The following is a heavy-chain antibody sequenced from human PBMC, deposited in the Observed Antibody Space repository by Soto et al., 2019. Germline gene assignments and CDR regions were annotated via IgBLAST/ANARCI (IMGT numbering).Heavy chain of an antibody. CDR1: GGSISGSYYY. Sequence: SETLSLTCAVSGGSISGSYYYWGWLRQSPGRGPEWIGSVFYTGFTSYNPSLEGRVSVSVDTSKNQFSLKVSAVTAADTAVYYCASSQKGYNWNYFDHWGQGALVTVSS. CDR3: ASSQKGYNWNYFDH. V-gene: IGHV4-39*01. CDR2: VFYTGFT. D-gene: IGHD1-20*01. J-gene: IGHJ4*02.